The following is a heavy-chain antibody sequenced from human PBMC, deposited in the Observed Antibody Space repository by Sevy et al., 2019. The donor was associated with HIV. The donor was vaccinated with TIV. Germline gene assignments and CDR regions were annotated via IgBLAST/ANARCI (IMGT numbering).Heavy chain of an antibody. V-gene: IGHV5-51*01. CDR3: ATSRSGYFDSSGYYIY. D-gene: IGHD3-22*01. CDR1: GYSFTSHW. CDR2: IYPDDSAS. Sequence: GESLKISCKGSGYSFTSHWIGWVRHMPGKGLEWMGIIYPDDSASRYSPSFRGQVTFSADKSISTAYLQWSSLKASDTAMYYCATSRSGYFDSSGYYIYWGQGTLVTVSS. J-gene: IGHJ4*02.